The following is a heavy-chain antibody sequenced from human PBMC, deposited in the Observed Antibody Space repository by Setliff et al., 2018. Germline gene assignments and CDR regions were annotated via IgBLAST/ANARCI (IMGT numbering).Heavy chain of an antibody. Sequence: GESLKISCAASGFSFSSYDMHWVRQAPGKGLEWVALIWYDGSNKYYADSVKGRFSISRDNSKNTLYLQMNSLRAEDTAVYYCAKVYYDSSSYLMGLYGFDICGQGTMVTVSS. D-gene: IGHD3-22*01. J-gene: IGHJ3*02. V-gene: IGHV3-33*06. CDR1: GFSFSSYD. CDR2: IWYDGSNK. CDR3: AKVYYDSSSYLMGLYGFDI.